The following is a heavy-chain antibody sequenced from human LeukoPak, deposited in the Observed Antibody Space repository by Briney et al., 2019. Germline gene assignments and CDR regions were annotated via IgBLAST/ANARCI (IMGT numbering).Heavy chain of an antibody. D-gene: IGHD3-10*01. V-gene: IGHV3-23*01. CDR1: GFTFMNYV. CDR2: ISGSEGST. CDR3: ARDRTHYYGSGSYLPY. Sequence: GGSLRLSCAASGFTFMNYVMSWVRQAPGKGREWGAAISGSEGSTWYAGSVKGRFTVSRDNSKNTLYLQMNSLRAEDTAVYYCARDRTHYYGSGSYLPYWGQGTLVTVSS. J-gene: IGHJ4*02.